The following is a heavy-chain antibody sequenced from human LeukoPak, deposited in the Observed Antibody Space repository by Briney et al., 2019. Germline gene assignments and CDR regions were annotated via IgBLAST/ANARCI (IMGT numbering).Heavy chain of an antibody. CDR1: GFTFSSYG. Sequence: PGGSLRLSCAASGFTFSSYGMHWVRQAPGKGLEWVAFIRYDGSNKYYADSVKGRFTISRDNSKNTLYLQMNSLRAEDTAVYYCARDPLPLVVVVAATLGGYFQHWGQGTLVTVSS. CDR2: IRYDGSNK. CDR3: ARDPLPLVVVVAATLGGYFQH. D-gene: IGHD2-15*01. J-gene: IGHJ1*01. V-gene: IGHV3-30*02.